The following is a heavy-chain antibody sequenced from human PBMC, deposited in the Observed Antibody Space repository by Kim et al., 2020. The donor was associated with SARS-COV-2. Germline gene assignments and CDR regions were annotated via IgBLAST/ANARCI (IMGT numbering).Heavy chain of an antibody. J-gene: IGHJ4*02. Sequence: GGSLRLSCAASGFTFSTYSRNLVRQAPGKGLEWVSYISSRSRIIDYADSVKGRFTISRDNAKNSLYLQMDNLRDEDTAVYYCARQQQLSTSDQWGQGTLV. V-gene: IGHV3-48*02. CDR2: ISSRSRII. CDR1: GFTFSTYS. CDR3: ARQQQLSTSDQ. D-gene: IGHD6-13*01.